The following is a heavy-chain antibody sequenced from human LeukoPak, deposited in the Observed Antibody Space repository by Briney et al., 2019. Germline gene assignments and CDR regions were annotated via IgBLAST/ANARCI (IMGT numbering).Heavy chain of an antibody. V-gene: IGHV4-59*12. Sequence: SETLSLTCTVSGGPISSYYWSWIRQPPGKGLEWIGYIYYSGSTYYNPSLKSRVTISVDTSKNQFSLKLSSVTAADTAVYYCARVPTVTFFDYWGQGTLVTVSS. D-gene: IGHD4-17*01. CDR1: GGPISSYY. J-gene: IGHJ4*02. CDR2: IYYSGST. CDR3: ARVPTVTFFDY.